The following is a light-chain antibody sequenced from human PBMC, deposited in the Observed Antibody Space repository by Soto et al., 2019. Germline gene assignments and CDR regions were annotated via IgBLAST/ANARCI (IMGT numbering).Light chain of an antibody. J-gene: IGKJ5*01. CDR2: KAS. CDR1: QSISSW. CDR3: QQSYSTPVT. V-gene: IGKV1-5*03. Sequence: DIQMTQSPSTLSASVVDRVTITCLASQSISSWLAWYQQKPGKAPKLLIYKASSLQSGVPSRFSGSGSGTDFTLTISSLQPEDFATYYCQQSYSTPVTFGQGTRLEIK.